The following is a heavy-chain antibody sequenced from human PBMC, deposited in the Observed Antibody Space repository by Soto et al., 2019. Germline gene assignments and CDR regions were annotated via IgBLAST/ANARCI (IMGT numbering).Heavy chain of an antibody. D-gene: IGHD3-10*01. V-gene: IGHV1-69*01. Sequence: QVQLVQSGAEVKKPGSSVKVSCKASGGTFSSYAISWVRQAPGQGLEWMGGSIPIFGTANYAQKFQGRVTITADESTRTAYMELSSLRSEDTAVYCCAGAYGGNSGSGWAVDYWGQGSLVTVSS. CDR2: SIPIFGTA. CDR3: AGAYGGNSGSGWAVDY. CDR1: GGTFSSYA. J-gene: IGHJ4*02.